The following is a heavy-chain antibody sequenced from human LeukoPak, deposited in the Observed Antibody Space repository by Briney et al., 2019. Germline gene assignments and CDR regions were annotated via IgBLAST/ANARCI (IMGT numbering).Heavy chain of an antibody. CDR2: IKQDGSEK. Sequence: GGSLRLSCAASGFTFSSYWMSWVRQAPGKGLEWVANIKQDGSEKYYVDSVKGRFTISRDNAKNSLYLQMDSLRAEDTAVYYCARGGKWFGELLGAFDIWGQGTMVTVSS. D-gene: IGHD3-10*01. CDR3: ARGGKWFGELLGAFDI. V-gene: IGHV3-7*04. CDR1: GFTFSSYW. J-gene: IGHJ3*02.